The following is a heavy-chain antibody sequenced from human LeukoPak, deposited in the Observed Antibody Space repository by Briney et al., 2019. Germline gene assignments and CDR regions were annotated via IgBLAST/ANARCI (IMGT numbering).Heavy chain of an antibody. Sequence: SETLSLTCAVSGGSVSSDNWWSWVRQPPGKGLEWTGEIHHSENTNYSPSLKSRVTISLDKSRNQFSLKLNSVTAADTAVYYCAKAGVWLPAVWGQGTLVTVSS. CDR2: IHHSENT. J-gene: IGHJ4*02. CDR3: AKAGVWLPAV. D-gene: IGHD3-9*01. CDR1: GGSVSSDNW. V-gene: IGHV4-4*02.